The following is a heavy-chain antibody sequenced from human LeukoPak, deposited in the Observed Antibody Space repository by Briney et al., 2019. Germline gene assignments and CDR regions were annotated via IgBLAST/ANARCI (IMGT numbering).Heavy chain of an antibody. J-gene: IGHJ5*02. D-gene: IGHD6-13*01. Sequence: PGGSLRLSCAASGFTFSSYAMSWVRQAPGKGLEWVSVISGSDGNTYYADSVKGRFTISRDNSKNTLFLQMNSLRVEDTAVYYCVRCGSNWYRWFDPWGQGALVTVSS. CDR3: VRCGSNWYRWFDP. CDR2: ISGSDGNT. CDR1: GFTFSSYA. V-gene: IGHV3-23*01.